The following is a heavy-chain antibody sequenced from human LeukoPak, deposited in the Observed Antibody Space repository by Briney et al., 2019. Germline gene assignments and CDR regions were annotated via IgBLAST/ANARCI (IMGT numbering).Heavy chain of an antibody. CDR1: GFTFTSYY. CDR2: IKQDGSEK. Sequence: GGSLRLSCAASGFTFTSYYMHWVRQAPGKGLEWVANIKQDGSEKYYVDSVKGRFTISRDNAKNSLYLQMNSLRAEDTAVYYCARVQWELHNFDYWGQGTLVTVSS. J-gene: IGHJ4*02. D-gene: IGHD1-26*01. V-gene: IGHV3-7*01. CDR3: ARVQWELHNFDY.